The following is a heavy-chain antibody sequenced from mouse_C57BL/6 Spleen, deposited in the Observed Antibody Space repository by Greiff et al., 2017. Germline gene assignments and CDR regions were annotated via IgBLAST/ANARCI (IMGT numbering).Heavy chain of an antibody. CDR2: IYPGSGNT. Sequence: QVQLQQSGAELVRPGASVKLSCKASGYTFTDYYINWVKQRPGQGLEWIARIYPGSGNTYYHEKFKGKATLTAEKSSSTAYMQLSSLTSEDSAVYFCAREEDYGSAWFAYWGQGTLVTVSA. CDR3: AREEDYGSAWFAY. J-gene: IGHJ3*01. V-gene: IGHV1-76*01. D-gene: IGHD1-1*01. CDR1: GYTFTDYY.